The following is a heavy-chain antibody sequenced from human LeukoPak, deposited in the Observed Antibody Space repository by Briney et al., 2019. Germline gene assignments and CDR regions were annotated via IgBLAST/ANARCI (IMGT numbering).Heavy chain of an antibody. CDR2: ISRDGRTT. CDR1: GFTFYNYW. V-gene: IGHV3-74*01. Sequence: GGSLRLSCVASGFTFYNYWVHWVRQAPGKGLVWVSRISRDGRTTNYADSVKGRFTISRDNAKNTLYLQMNILKAEDTAIYYWARGPPYCGGYYVGDYLGQGILGTVSS. CDR3: ARGPPYCGGYYVGDY. J-gene: IGHJ4*02. D-gene: IGHD2-21*01.